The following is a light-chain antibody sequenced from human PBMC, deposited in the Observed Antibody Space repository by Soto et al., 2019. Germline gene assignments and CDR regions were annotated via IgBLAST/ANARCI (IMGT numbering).Light chain of an antibody. CDR1: SSDVGAYNY. CDR3: SSYTRRKTVI. Sequence: QSALTQPASVSGSPGQSITISCTGTSSDVGAYNYVSWHQQHPGKAPKLMIFDVSNRPSGVHNRFSGSKSGDTAALTISGLQAEDEADYYCSSYTRRKTVIFGGGTKVTVL. J-gene: IGLJ2*01. CDR2: DVS. V-gene: IGLV2-14*03.